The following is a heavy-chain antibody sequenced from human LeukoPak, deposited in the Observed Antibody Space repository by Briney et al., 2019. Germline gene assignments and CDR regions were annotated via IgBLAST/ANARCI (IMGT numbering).Heavy chain of an antibody. V-gene: IGHV4-39*07. J-gene: IGHJ6*03. CDR1: GASISSTAYS. CDR3: ARLWNYGYYYYMDV. Sequence: SETLSLTCNVSGASISSTAYSWVWVRQPPGKGLEWIATFYYRGNTFYNPSLKSRVTISVDTSKNQFSLKLSSVTAADTAVYYCARLWNYGYYYYMDVWGKGTTVTVSS. CDR2: FYYRGNT. D-gene: IGHD1-7*01.